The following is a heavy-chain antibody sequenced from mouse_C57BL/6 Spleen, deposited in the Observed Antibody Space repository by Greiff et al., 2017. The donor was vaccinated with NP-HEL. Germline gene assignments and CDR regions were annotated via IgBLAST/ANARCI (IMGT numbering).Heavy chain of an antibody. CDR2: INPYNGDT. Sequence: VQLKQSGPELVKPGDSVKISCKASGYSFTGYFMNWVMQSHGKSLEWIGRINPYNGDTFYNQKSKGKATLTVDKSSSTAHMELRSLTSEDSAVYYCAREGGYYDYAMDYWGQGTSVTVSS. V-gene: IGHV1-20*01. J-gene: IGHJ4*01. D-gene: IGHD2-3*01. CDR3: AREGGYYDYAMDY. CDR1: GYSFTGYF.